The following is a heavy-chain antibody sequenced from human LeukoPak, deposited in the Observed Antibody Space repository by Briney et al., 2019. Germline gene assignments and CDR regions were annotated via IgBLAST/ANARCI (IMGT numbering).Heavy chain of an antibody. CDR2: IYYSGST. CDR3: ARSRGRYGGYVDY. Sequence: SETLSLTCTVSGGSISSYYWSWIRQPPGKGLEWIGYIYYSGSTNYNPSLKSRVTISVDTSKNQFSLKLSSVTAADTAVYYCARSRGRYGGYVDYWGQGTLVTASS. D-gene: IGHD1-26*01. J-gene: IGHJ4*02. V-gene: IGHV4-59*01. CDR1: GGSISSYY.